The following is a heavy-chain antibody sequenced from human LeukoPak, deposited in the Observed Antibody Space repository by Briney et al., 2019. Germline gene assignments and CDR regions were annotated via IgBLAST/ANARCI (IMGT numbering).Heavy chain of an antibody. CDR2: IIPIFGTA. CDR3: ARDPGIAAAGTTFDI. J-gene: IGHJ3*02. V-gene: IGHV1-69*13. Sequence: GASVNVSCKASGGTFSSYAISWVRQAPGQGLEWMGGIIPIFGTANYAQKFQGRVTITADESTSTACMELSSLRSEDTAVYYCARDPGIAAAGTTFDIWGQGTMVTVSS. CDR1: GGTFSSYA. D-gene: IGHD6-13*01.